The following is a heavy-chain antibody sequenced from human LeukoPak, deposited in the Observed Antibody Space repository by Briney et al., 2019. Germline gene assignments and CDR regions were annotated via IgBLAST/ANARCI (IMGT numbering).Heavy chain of an antibody. CDR1: GFTFSSYG. CDR2: ISYDGSNK. Sequence: GGSLRLSCAASGFTFSSYGMRWVRQAPGKGLEWVAVISYDGSNKYYADSVKGRFTISRDNSKNTLYLQMNSLRAEDTAVYYCAKDLSEDAFDIWGQGTMVTVSS. J-gene: IGHJ3*02. V-gene: IGHV3-30*18. CDR3: AKDLSEDAFDI.